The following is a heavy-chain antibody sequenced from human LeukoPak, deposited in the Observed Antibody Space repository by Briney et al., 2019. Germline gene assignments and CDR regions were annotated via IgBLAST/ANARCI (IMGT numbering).Heavy chain of an antibody. D-gene: IGHD2-21*02. J-gene: IGHJ6*03. V-gene: IGHV3-74*01. CDR3: ARVYTTAIPSPYYYYYMDV. CDR2: INSDGSST. CDR1: GFTFSSYW. Sequence: GSLRLSCAASGFTFSSYWMHWVRQAPGKGLVWVSRINSDGSSTSYADSVKGRFTISRDNAKNTLYLQTNSLRAGDTAVYYCARVYTTAIPSPYYYYYMDVWGKGTTVTVSS.